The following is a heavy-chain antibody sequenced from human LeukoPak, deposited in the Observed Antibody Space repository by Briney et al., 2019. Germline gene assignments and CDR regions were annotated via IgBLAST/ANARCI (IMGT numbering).Heavy chain of an antibody. CDR2: TNEDGSVR. D-gene: IGHD5-18*01. Sequence: GGSLRLSCVASGFSFSSYPMNWVRQAPGKGLEWVANTNEDGSVRQYADSVRGRFTISRDNTQNTVSLQLNTLRVDDTAVYYCARSFSYSYDFAGGPGTLVTVSS. V-gene: IGHV3-7*03. CDR1: GFSFSSYP. CDR3: ARSFSYSYDFA. J-gene: IGHJ1*01.